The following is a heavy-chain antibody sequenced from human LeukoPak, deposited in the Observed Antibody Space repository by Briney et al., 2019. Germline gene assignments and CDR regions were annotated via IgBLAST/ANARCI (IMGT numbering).Heavy chain of an antibody. J-gene: IGHJ4*02. D-gene: IGHD5-18*01. CDR3: ARPRRGYSFDY. V-gene: IGHV4-34*01. CDR1: GGSFSGYY. Sequence: PSETLSLTCAVYGGSFSGYYWSWIRQPPGKGLEWIGEINHSGSTNYNPSLKSRVTISVDTSKNQFSLKLSSVTAADTAVYYCARPRRGYSFDYWGQGTLVTVSS. CDR2: INHSGST.